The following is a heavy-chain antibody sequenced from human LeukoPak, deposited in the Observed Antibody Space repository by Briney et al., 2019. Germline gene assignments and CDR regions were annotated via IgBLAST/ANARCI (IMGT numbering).Heavy chain of an antibody. CDR3: ARVASGGSGLTYYYDY. Sequence: PGGSLRLSCAASGFTFSSYAMSWVRQAPGKGLEWVSAISGSGGSTYYTDSVKGRFTISRDNSKNTLYLQMNSLRADDTAVYYCARVASGGSGLTYYYDYWGQGTLVTVAS. CDR2: ISGSGGST. J-gene: IGHJ4*02. CDR1: GFTFSSYA. D-gene: IGHD3-10*01. V-gene: IGHV3-23*01.